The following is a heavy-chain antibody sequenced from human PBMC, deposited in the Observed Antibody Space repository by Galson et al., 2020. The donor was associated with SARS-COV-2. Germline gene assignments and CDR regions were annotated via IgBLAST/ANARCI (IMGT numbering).Heavy chain of an antibody. CDR2: IHSDGRT. D-gene: IGHD3-16*02. CDR1: GDSFRSYW. CDR3: ARMEDAVITRIDY. Sequence: ETSETLSLTCTVSGDSFRSYWWSWIRQPPGKGLEWIGYIHSDGRTNYNPSLKSRVTISVDTSKNQFSLKLNSVTAADTAVYYCARMEDAVITRIDYWGQGTLVTVSS. V-gene: IGHV4-59*08. J-gene: IGHJ4*02.